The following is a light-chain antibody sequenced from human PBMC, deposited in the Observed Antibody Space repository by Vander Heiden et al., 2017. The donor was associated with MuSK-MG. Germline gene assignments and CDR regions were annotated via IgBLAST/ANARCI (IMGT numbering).Light chain of an antibody. J-gene: IGLJ2*01. CDR1: SSDVGGYNY. CDR3: SSYTRSTTVV. Sequence: QSALTQPASVSGSPGQSITISCTGTSSDVGGYNYVYWYQQHPGKAPKLMIYDANNRPSGVSNRFSGSKSGNTASLTISGLHTEDEADYYCSSYTRSTTVVFGGGTKLTVL. CDR2: DAN. V-gene: IGLV2-14*03.